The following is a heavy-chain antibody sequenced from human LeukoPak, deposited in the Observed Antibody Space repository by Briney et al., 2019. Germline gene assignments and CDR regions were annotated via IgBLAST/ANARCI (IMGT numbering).Heavy chain of an antibody. CDR1: GGSIDGNS. Sequence: NSSETLSLTCTVSGGSIDGNSWTWIRQPPGKGLEWIGYIYYSGTTNYNPSLKSRVTMSVDMSKNQFSLKLSSVTAADTAVYYCARRSSSWKNWFDPWGQGTLITVSS. CDR2: IYYSGTT. CDR3: ARRSSSWKNWFDP. D-gene: IGHD6-13*01. J-gene: IGHJ5*02. V-gene: IGHV4-59*01.